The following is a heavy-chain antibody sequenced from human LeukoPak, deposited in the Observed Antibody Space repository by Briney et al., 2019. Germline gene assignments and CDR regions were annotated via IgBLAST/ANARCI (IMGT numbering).Heavy chain of an antibody. D-gene: IGHD3-22*01. CDR2: FTPTRCET. J-gene: IGHJ4*02. CDR1: GYTVTGYD. Sequence: GASGKLSCNASGYTVTGYDVHGGREAPGQRRKGMGWFTPTRCETNYAKQFEGRVTMTRETSISTAYMEWSRLGSDDTAVYYCTREYYDSSGYHLLDWGQGTLVTVSS. V-gene: IGHV1-2*02. CDR3: TREYYDSSGYHLLD.